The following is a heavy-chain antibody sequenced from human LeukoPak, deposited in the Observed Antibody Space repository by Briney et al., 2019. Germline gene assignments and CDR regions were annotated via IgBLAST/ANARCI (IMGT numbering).Heavy chain of an antibody. Sequence: GGSLRLSCVASGFTFSSYWMSWVRQAPGKGLEWVAYIKQDGSEKYYVDSVKGRFTISRDNAKNSLYLYMNSLRAEDTGVYLFAKPTLYNYVTSSYYRSSNFDLWGRGTLVTVSS. V-gene: IGHV3-7*01. CDR2: IKQDGSEK. CDR1: GFTFSSYW. CDR3: AKPTLYNYVTSSYYRSSNFDL. J-gene: IGHJ2*01. D-gene: IGHD3-22*01.